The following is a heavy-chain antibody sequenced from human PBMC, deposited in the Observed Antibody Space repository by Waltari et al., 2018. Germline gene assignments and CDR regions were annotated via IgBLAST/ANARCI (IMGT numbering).Heavy chain of an antibody. D-gene: IGHD3-10*01. J-gene: IGHJ5*02. V-gene: IGHV4-34*01. CDR2: IKHSGRT. CDR3: ARGRGYSVVVRGVDTGFCWFDP. Sequence: QVQLQQWGAGLLRPSETLSLTCAALGGPFSGYYWTWTRQTPGKGLEWIGEIKHSGRTNYNPSLKSRVTISTDTPRNQVSLKLSSVTAADTAVYYCARGRGYSVVVRGVDTGFCWFDPWGQGTLVTVSS. CDR1: GGPFSGYY.